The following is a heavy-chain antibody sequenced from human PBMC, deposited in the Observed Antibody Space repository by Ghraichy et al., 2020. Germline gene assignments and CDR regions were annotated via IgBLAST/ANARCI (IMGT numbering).Heavy chain of an antibody. J-gene: IGHJ3*02. CDR3: ARDRRGGDGHAFDI. CDR1: GFAVSSNY. V-gene: IGHV3-53*01. D-gene: IGHD2-21*02. Sequence: LSLTCAASGFAVSSNYMNWLRQAPGKGLEWVSSIYSDGSTKYADSVRGRFTISRDNSKNTLYLQMNSLRDEDTAVYYCARDRRGGDGHAFDIWGQGTMVTVSS. CDR2: IYSDGST.